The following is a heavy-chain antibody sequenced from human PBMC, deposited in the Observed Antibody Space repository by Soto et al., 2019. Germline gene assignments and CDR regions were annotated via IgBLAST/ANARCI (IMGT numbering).Heavy chain of an antibody. CDR1: GYNFSKYW. J-gene: IGHJ5*01. CDR2: IYPGDSDV. D-gene: IGHD3-22*01. V-gene: IGHV5-51*01. Sequence: GESLKISCQASGYNFSKYWIGWVRQTPGKGLEWIGNIYPGDSDVKYSPSFQGQVTISADESVKTVYLQWSSLKASDTAMYYCARRRCTAGSCYLMGCFDSWGQGTLVTVSS. CDR3: ARRRCTAGSCYLMGCFDS.